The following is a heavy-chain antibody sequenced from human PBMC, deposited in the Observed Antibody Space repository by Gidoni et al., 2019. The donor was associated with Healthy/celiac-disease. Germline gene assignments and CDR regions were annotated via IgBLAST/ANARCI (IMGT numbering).Heavy chain of an antibody. CDR1: GGSISSSSYY. D-gene: IGHD1-26*01. J-gene: IGHJ5*02. CDR2: IYYSGST. CDR3: AREINIVGATNWFDP. V-gene: IGHV4-39*07. Sequence: QLQLQESGPGLVKPSETLSLTCTVSGGSISSSSYYWGWIRQPPGKGLEWIGSIYYSGSTYYNPSLKSRVTISVDTSKNQFSLKLSSVTAADTAVYYCAREINIVGATNWFDPWGQGTLVTVSS.